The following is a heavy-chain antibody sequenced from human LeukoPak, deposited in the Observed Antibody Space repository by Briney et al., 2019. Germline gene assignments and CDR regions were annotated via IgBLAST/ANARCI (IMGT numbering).Heavy chain of an antibody. J-gene: IGHJ4*02. Sequence: PGGSLRLSCAASGFTFNSYAMNWVRQAPGKGLEWVSAVRGSDAGTSYADSVKGRFTISRDNSKNTLYLQMNNLRAEDTAVYYCAKNRGGSYYSGSDYWGQGTLVTVSS. CDR2: VRGSDAGT. CDR3: AKNRGGSYYSGSDY. V-gene: IGHV3-23*01. CDR1: GFTFNSYA. D-gene: IGHD1-26*01.